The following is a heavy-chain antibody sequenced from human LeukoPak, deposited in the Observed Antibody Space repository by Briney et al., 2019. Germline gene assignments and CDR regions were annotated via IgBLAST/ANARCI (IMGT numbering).Heavy chain of an antibody. J-gene: IGHJ4*02. V-gene: IGHV1-2*02. D-gene: IGHD6-19*01. CDR2: INPNSGGT. Sequence: GSVKVSCKASGYTFTGYYMHWVRQALGQGLEWMGWINPNSGGTNYAQKFQGRVTMTRDTSISTAYMELSRLRSDDTAVYYCAREQVAGIEYFDYWGQGTLVTVSS. CDR1: GYTFTGYY. CDR3: AREQVAGIEYFDY.